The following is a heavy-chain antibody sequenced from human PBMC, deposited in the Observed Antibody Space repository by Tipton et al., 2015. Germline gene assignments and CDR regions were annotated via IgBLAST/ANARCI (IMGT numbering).Heavy chain of an antibody. CDR1: GGPLRGFY. D-gene: IGHD3-10*01. CDR3: AREGPVENKAINMIRGVAPSDS. J-gene: IGHJ4*02. V-gene: IGHV4-34*01. Sequence: TLSLTCAVYGGPLRGFYWSWIRQPPGKGLEWIGEIYRDGGTDYNPSLKSRVTMSVDTSKNRLSLRLSSVTAADTAVYYCAREGPVENKAINMIRGVAPSDSWGQGILVTVSP. CDR2: IYRDGGT.